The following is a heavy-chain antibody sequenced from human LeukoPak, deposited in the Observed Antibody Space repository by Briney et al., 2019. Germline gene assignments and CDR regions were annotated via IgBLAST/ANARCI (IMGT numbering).Heavy chain of an antibody. D-gene: IGHD3-22*01. CDR1: GDSISSYY. J-gene: IGHJ2*01. Sequence: SETLPLTCTVSGDSISSYYWSWIRQPPGKGLEWIGYIYYSGSTNYNPSLKSRVTISVDTSKNQFSLKLSSVTATDTAVYYCARGVSMIVVVIHDWYFDLWGRGTLVTVSS. CDR3: ARGVSMIVVVIHDWYFDL. V-gene: IGHV4-59*08. CDR2: IYYSGST.